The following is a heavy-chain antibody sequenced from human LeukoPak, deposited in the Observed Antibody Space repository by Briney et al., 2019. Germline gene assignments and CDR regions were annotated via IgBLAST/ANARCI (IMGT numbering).Heavy chain of an antibody. J-gene: IGHJ4*02. CDR2: INPDGSTT. CDR1: GFTFSSYA. D-gene: IGHD3/OR15-3a*01. Sequence: GGSLRLSCAASGFTFSSYAMSWVRQAPGEGLVWVSRINPDGSTTNYADSVKGRFTISRDNAKNTLYLQMNSLRAEDTAVYYCASRTLPNPADYWGQGTLVTVSS. V-gene: IGHV3-74*01. CDR3: ASRTLPNPADY.